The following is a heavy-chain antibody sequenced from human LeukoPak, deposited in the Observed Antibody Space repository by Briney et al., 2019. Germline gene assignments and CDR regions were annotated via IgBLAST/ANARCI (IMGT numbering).Heavy chain of an antibody. Sequence: GGSLRLSCAASGITFASYAMAWVRQAPGKGLEWVSVIYSGGSTYYADSVKGRFTISRHNSKNTLYLQMNSLRAEDTAVYYCASFGEAASFDYWGQGTLVTVSS. J-gene: IGHJ4*02. D-gene: IGHD3-10*01. V-gene: IGHV3-53*04. CDR3: ASFGEAASFDY. CDR1: GITFASYA. CDR2: IYSGGST.